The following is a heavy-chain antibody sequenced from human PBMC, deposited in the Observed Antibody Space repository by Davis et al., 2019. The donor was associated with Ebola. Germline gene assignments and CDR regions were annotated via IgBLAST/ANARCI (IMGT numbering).Heavy chain of an antibody. J-gene: IGHJ4*02. CDR3: ARGLGSSKNY. Sequence: ASVKVSCKASGGTFSSYTISWVRQATGQGLEWMGWMNPNSGNTGYTQKFQGRVTMTRDTSIGTAYMELYSLTSDDTAVYYCARGLGSSKNYWGQGTLVTVSS. CDR1: GGTFSSYT. V-gene: IGHV1-8*02. CDR2: MNPNSGNT. D-gene: IGHD6-6*01.